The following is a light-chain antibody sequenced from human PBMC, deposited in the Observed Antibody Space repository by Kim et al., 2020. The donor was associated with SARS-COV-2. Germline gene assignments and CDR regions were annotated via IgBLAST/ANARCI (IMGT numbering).Light chain of an antibody. CDR3: QTWGTGVRV. CDR2: LHSDGSH. Sequence: ATRTRTLRSRHSSSASAWHLQQPEKGPRYLMQLHSDGSHSKGDGIPGRFSCSSSGAERYLTISSLQSEDEADYYCQTWGTGVRVFGGGTQLAVL. V-gene: IGLV4-69*01. J-gene: IGLJ3*02. CDR1: SRHSSSA.